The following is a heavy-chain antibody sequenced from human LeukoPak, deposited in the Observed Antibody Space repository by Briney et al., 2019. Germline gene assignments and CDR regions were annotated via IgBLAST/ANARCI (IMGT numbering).Heavy chain of an antibody. CDR1: GSILSDHH. CDR2: TRNRANSYTT. CDR3: ARDRLLYYYDSGPTGHFQH. D-gene: IGHD3-22*01. Sequence: PGGSLRLSCAASGSILSDHHMDWVRQAPGKGLEWVGRTRNRANSYTTEYATSVKGRFTISRDNAKNSLYLQMSSLRADDTAVYYCARDRLLYYYDSGPTGHFQHWGQGTLVTV. J-gene: IGHJ1*01. V-gene: IGHV3-72*01.